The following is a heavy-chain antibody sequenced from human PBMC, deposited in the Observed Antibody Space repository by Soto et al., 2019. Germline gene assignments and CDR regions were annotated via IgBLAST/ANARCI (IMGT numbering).Heavy chain of an antibody. CDR2: ISANNGNT. V-gene: IGHV1-18*01. CDR3: ACGISSVQGRDYYYYYGMDV. D-gene: IGHD6-6*01. Sequence: QVQLVQSGAEVKKPGASVKVSCKASGNTFTTLGISWVRQAPGQGLEWMGWISANNGNTNYAQKVQGRVTMTTDTSTSTVYMVLTTLTSDDTDIYYCACGISSVQGRDYYYYYGMDVWGQGTTVTVSS. CDR1: GNTFTTLG. J-gene: IGHJ6*02.